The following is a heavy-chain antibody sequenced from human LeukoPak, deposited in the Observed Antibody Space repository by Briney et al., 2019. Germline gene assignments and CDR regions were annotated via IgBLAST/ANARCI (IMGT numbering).Heavy chain of an antibody. D-gene: IGHD3-22*01. J-gene: IGHJ4*02. CDR3: ARDGSEYYYDSSGFDY. CDR1: GFTFSSYA. V-gene: IGHV3-30*04. Sequence: PGRCLRLSCAASGFTFSSYAMHWVRQAPGKGLEWVAVISYDGSNKYYADSVKGRFTISRDNSKNTLYLQMNSLRAEDTAVYYCARDGSEYYYDSSGFDYRGQGTLVTVSS. CDR2: ISYDGSNK.